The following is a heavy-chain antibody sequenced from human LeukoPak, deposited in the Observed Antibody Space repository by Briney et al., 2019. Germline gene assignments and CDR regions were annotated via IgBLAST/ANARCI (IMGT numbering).Heavy chain of an antibody. CDR2: IIPIFGTA. CDR3: AGGEGGTLDYFDY. V-gene: IGHV1-69*13. J-gene: IGHJ4*02. Sequence: SVKVSCKASGGTFSSYAISWARQDPGQGLEWMGGIIPIFGTANYAQKFQGRVTITADESTSTAYMELSSLRSEDTAVYYCAGGEGGTLDYFDYWGQGTLVTVSS. D-gene: IGHD2-15*01. CDR1: GGTFSSYA.